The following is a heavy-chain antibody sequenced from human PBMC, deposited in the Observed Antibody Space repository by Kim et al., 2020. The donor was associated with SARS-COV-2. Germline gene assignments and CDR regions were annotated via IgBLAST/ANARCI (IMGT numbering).Heavy chain of an antibody. CDR2: ISSSSSYI. CDR1: GFTFSSYS. CDR3: ARVLWIGTMVKAAGRGRYYYYYGMDV. Sequence: GGSLRLSCAASGFTFSSYSMNWVRQAPGKGLEWVSSISSSSSYIYYADSVKGRFTISRDNAKNSLYLQMNSLRAEDTAVYYCARVLWIGTMVKAAGRGRYYYYYGMDVWGHGTTVTVSS. V-gene: IGHV3-21*01. D-gene: IGHD3-10*01. J-gene: IGHJ6*02.